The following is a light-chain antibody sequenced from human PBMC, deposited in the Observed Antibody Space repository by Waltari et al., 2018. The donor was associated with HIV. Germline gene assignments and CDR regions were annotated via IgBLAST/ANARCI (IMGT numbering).Light chain of an antibody. J-gene: IGLJ2*01. CDR2: DVS. CDR1: SRDVGAYNF. CDR3: SSYTTSNTLVV. Sequence: QSALTQPASVSGSPGQSITLSCPGTSRDVGAYNFVSWYQQYPGKAPKLMIFDVSNRPSGVSVRFSGSKSGNTASLIISGLQAEDEADYYCSSYTTSNTLVVFGGGTKLTVL. V-gene: IGLV2-14*01.